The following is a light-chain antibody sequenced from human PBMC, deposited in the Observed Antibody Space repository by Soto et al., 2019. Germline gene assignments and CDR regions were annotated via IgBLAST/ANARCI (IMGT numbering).Light chain of an antibody. Sequence: DVVLTQSPPSLPVTLGQPASISCRSSQSLEYTDGTTYLNWFHQRPGQSPRRLLYKVSQRDSGVTDRFSGGGSGTEFTLKISGLEADDVGVYYCMQGTQCPPTLGEGTGLEIK. J-gene: IGKJ5*01. CDR2: KVS. CDR3: MQGTQCPPT. V-gene: IGKV2-30*01. CDR1: QSLEYTDGTTY.